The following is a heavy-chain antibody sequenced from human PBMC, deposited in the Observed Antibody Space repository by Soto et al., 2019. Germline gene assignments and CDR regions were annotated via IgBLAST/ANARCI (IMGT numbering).Heavy chain of an antibody. J-gene: IGHJ3*02. CDR2: IYYRGNN. CDR1: GGSIRNGDYY. CDR3: VRDFCSGGSRFLEQPRDAFDI. Sequence: QVQLQESGPGLVKPSQTLSLTCTVSGGSIRNGDYYWSWLRQPPGKGLEWIGYIYYRGNNYNNPSLMTRVTILVETSKGQFYLRLTSVTAADTAVYYCVRDFCSGGSRFLEQPRDAFDIWGQGVMVAVSS. D-gene: IGHD2-15*01. V-gene: IGHV4-30-4*01.